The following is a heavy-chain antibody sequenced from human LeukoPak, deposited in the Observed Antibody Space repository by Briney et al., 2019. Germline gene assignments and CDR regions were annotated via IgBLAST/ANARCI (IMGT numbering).Heavy chain of an antibody. V-gene: IGHV3-23*01. CDR3: ARRRCSITSCSLDY. CDR1: RFTFNNYA. CDR2: ISGSGGST. J-gene: IGHJ4*02. D-gene: IGHD2-2*01. Sequence: GGSLRLSCAASRFTFNNYAMSWVRQAPGKGLEWVSAISGSGGSTYYADSVKGRFTISRDNSKNTLYLQMNSLRAEDTAVYYCARRRCSITSCSLDYWGQGTLVTVSS.